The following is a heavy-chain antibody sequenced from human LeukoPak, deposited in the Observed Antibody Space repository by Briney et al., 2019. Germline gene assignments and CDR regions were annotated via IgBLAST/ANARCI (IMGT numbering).Heavy chain of an antibody. J-gene: IGHJ5*02. D-gene: IGHD1-26*01. CDR3: ALHHGSYYLGRWFDP. CDR2: ISGSGDST. CDR1: GFTFRSYA. Sequence: GGSLRLSCAASGFTFRSYAMSWVRQAPGKGLEWVSAISGSGDSTYYADSVKGRFTISRDNSKNTLYLQMNSLRADDTAVYYCALHHGSYYLGRWFDPWGQGILVTVSS. V-gene: IGHV3-23*01.